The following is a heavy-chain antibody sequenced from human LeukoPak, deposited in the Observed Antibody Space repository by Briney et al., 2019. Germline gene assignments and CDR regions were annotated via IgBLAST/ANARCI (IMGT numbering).Heavy chain of an antibody. CDR2: FSCGVGNN. V-gene: IGHV3-43*01. Sequence: TGGPLRLSGAASGFTFDNFTMHWARQAPGKGPGWFSLFSCGVGNNYYVDLVKGRFTITRDNSKTTLYLQMNSLRTEDTALYYCSKDVGGYKGLDYWGQGTLVTVSS. J-gene: IGHJ4*02. CDR3: SKDVGGYKGLDY. D-gene: IGHD3-22*01. CDR1: GFTFDNFT.